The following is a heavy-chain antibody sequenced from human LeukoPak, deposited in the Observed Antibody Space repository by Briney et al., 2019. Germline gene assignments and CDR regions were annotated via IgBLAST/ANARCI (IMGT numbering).Heavy chain of an antibody. D-gene: IGHD3-22*01. J-gene: IGHJ4*02. CDR1: GGTFSSYA. V-gene: IGHV1-69*05. Sequence: ASVKVSCKASGGTFSSYAISWVRQAPGQGLEWMGGIIPIFGTANYAQKFQGRVTITTDESMSTAYMELSSLRSEDTAVYYCARVGDYYDSSGYYDYWGQGTLVTVSS. CDR3: ARVGDYYDSSGYYDY. CDR2: IIPIFGTA.